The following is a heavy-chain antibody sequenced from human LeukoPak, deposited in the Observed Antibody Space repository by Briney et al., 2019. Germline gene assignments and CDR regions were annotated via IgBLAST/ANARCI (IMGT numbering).Heavy chain of an antibody. V-gene: IGHV1-8*01. CDR1: GYTFTSYD. Sequence: ASVKVSCKASGYTFTSYDINWVRQATGQGLEWMGWMNPNSGNTGYAQKFQGRVTMTRNTSISTAYMELSSQRSEDTAVYYCAREAAGAMIVSDYWGQGTLVTVSS. J-gene: IGHJ4*02. D-gene: IGHD3-22*01. CDR3: AREAAGAMIVSDY. CDR2: MNPNSGNT.